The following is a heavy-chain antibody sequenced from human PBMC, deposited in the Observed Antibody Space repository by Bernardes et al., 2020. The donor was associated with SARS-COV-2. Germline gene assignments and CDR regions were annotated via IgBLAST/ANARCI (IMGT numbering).Heavy chain of an antibody. D-gene: IGHD1-26*01. V-gene: IGHV3-33*01. J-gene: IGHJ4*02. CDR1: GFTFSSYG. CDR3: AREGVGATYYFDY. Sequence: GGSLRLSCAASGFTFSSYGMHWVRQAPGKGLEWVAVIWYDGSNKYYADSVKGRFTISRDNSKNTLYLQMNSLRAEDTAVYYCAREGVGATYYFDYWGQGTLGTVPS. CDR2: IWYDGSNK.